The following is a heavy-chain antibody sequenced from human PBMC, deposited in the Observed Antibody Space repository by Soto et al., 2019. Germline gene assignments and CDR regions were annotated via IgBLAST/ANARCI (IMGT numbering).Heavy chain of an antibody. Sequence: QVQLVESGGGVVQPGRSLRLSCAASGFTFSSYGMHWVRQAPGKGLEWVAVIWYDGSNKYYADSVKGRFTISRDNSKNTLYLQMNSLRAEDTAVYYCARDSADHAFDIWGQGTMVTVSS. CDR2: IWYDGSNK. J-gene: IGHJ3*02. V-gene: IGHV3-33*01. CDR3: ARDSADHAFDI. CDR1: GFTFSSYG.